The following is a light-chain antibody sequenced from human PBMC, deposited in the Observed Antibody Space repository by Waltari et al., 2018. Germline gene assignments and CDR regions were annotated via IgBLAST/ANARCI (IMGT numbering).Light chain of an antibody. CDR1: QSVLSSSNNKNY. CDR3: QQCYSFPYT. V-gene: IGKV4-1*01. CDR2: WAS. Sequence: DIVMTQSPDSLAVSLGERATINCKSSQSVLSSSNNKNYLAWYQQKPGQPPKLLISWASTRESGVPDRFSGSGSGTDFTLTISSLQAEDVAVYYCQQCYSFPYTFGQGTKVEIK. J-gene: IGKJ2*01.